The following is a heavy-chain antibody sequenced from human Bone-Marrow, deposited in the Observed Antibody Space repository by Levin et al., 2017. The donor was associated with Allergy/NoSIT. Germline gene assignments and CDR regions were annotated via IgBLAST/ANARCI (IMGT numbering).Heavy chain of an antibody. Sequence: GESLKISCKTSGFNFNLYGIIWVRQAPGQGLEWMGWISGHNGKTDYAQKFQGIVSMTTDTSTSTAYMELRNLTSDDTAMFYCARVVYCDRSGYYDPWGQGTLVTVSS. J-gene: IGHJ5*02. CDR3: ARVVYCDRSGYYDP. V-gene: IGHV1-18*01. D-gene: IGHD3-22*01. CDR1: GFNFNLYG. CDR2: ISGHNGKT.